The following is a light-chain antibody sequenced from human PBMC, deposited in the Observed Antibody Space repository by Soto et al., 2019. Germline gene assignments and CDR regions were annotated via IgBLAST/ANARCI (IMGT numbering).Light chain of an antibody. V-gene: IGKV3-15*01. CDR2: GAS. CDR3: QQYYDWPIT. Sequence: IVMTQSPATLSVSPGERATLSCRASQSVSTNLAWYQQRPGQAPRLLIYGASTRATGVPARFSGGGSGTEFTLTISSLQSEDFAVYYCQQYYDWPITFGQGTRLENK. J-gene: IGKJ5*01. CDR1: QSVSTN.